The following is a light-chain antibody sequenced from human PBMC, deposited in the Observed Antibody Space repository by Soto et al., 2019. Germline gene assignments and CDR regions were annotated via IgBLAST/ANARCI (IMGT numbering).Light chain of an antibody. Sequence: DIQMTQSPSSLSASVGDRVTITCRASQSSSSYLNWYQQKPGKAPKLLIYAASSFQSGVPSRFSGSGSGTDLTLSIRSLQPEEFATYYCQQSYSTLGLTFGGGTKVEIK. CDR2: AAS. CDR1: QSSSSY. J-gene: IGKJ4*01. CDR3: QQSYSTLGLT. V-gene: IGKV1-39*01.